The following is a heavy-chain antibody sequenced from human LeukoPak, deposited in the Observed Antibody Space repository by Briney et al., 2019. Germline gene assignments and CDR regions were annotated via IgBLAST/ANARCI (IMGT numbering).Heavy chain of an antibody. D-gene: IGHD6-6*01. CDR1: GFTFSSYS. CDR3: ARDEYSSSLGYFDY. CDR2: ISTTSSYI. Sequence: GGSLRLSCAASGFTFSSYSMNWVRQAPGKGLEWVACISTTSSYIYHADSLKGRFTISRDDTKNSLYLQMNSLRAEDTAVYFCARDEYSSSLGYFDYWGQGTLVTVSS. J-gene: IGHJ4*02. V-gene: IGHV3-21*01.